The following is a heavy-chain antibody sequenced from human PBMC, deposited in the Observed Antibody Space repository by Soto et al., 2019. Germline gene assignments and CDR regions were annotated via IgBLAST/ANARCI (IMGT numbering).Heavy chain of an antibody. CDR1: GYTFTSYD. Sequence: QVQVVQSGAEVKKPGASVKVSCKTSGYTFTSYDISWVRQAPGQGLEWMGWISGYNGNTNYAQKLQGRVTMTTDTSKSTAYLELRSLRSDDTAVYSCARESATTHDGFDIWGQGTMVIVSS. V-gene: IGHV1-18*01. CDR3: ARESATTHDGFDI. D-gene: IGHD4-17*01. J-gene: IGHJ3*02. CDR2: ISGYNGNT.